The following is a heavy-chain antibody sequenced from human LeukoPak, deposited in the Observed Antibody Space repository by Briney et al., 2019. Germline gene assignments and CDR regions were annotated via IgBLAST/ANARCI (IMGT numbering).Heavy chain of an antibody. CDR3: AREGRYRYGYNEYHSYMDI. V-gene: IGHV4-39*07. J-gene: IGHJ6*03. D-gene: IGHD5-18*01. CDR1: GGSLSSYY. CDR2: IYYSGST. Sequence: PSETPSLTCTVSGGSLSSYYWGWLRQPPGKGLEWIGRIYYSGSTYYNPPLNSRVTISVDTSKNQFSLKLSSVTAAETTVYYCAREGRYRYGYNEYHSYMDIWGEGATVTVSS.